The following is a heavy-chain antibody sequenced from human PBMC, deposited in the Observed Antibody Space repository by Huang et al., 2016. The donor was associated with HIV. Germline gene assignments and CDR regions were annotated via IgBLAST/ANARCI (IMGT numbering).Heavy chain of an antibody. V-gene: IGHV3-30*02. CDR1: GFDFSLTYYG. CDR3: ARDRHPYYLDY. Sequence: QVQLVESGGGVVQPGGSLSLSCAVSGFDFSLTYYGMHWGRQDTGKGLELVAYDGSNSYYPDSVKGRFTISRDKSKNTLYLQMISLRPEDTAVYYCARDRHPYYLDYWGQGALVIVSS. J-gene: IGHJ4*02. CDR2: DGSNS.